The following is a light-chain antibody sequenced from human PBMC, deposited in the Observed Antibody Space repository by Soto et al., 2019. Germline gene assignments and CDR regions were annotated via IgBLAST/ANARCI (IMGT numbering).Light chain of an antibody. CDR2: DVN. CDR1: NTDLGVYGY. V-gene: IGLV2-14*01. J-gene: IGLJ1*01. Sequence: QSFLSHPASLSGSFGESITISFSGPNTDLGVYGYVSWYQHQPGKAPKLLIYDVNNRPSGISDRFSGSKSGDTASLTISGLQAEDEADYFCFSKISGFVYGFGTGPKVTVL. CDR3: FSKISGFVYG.